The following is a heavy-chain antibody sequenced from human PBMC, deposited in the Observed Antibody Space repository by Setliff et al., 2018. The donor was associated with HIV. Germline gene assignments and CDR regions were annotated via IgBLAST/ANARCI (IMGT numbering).Heavy chain of an antibody. CDR1: GFTFSKYY. Sequence: AGGSLRLSCAASGFTFSKYYMNWVRQTPGKGLEWVSSISGSSTYWKYADSVKGRFTISRDNSKNTLYLQMNSLRTEDTAVYYCARKDSSSFDYWGQGTLVTVSS. J-gene: IGHJ4*02. V-gene: IGHV3-21*01. CDR3: ARKDSSSFDY. CDR2: ISGSSTYW. D-gene: IGHD6-13*01.